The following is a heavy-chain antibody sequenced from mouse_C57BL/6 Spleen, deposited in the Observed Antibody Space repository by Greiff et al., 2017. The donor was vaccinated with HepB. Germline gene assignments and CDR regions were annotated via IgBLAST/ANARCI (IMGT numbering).Heavy chain of an antibody. D-gene: IGHD2-3*01. Sequence: EVQWVESGPELVKPGASVKISCKASGYSFTGYYMNWVKQSPEKSLEWIGEINPSTGGTTYNQKFKAKATLTVDKSSSTAYMQLKSLTSEDSAVYYCASPLYDYAMDYWGQGTSVTVSS. J-gene: IGHJ4*01. CDR2: INPSTGGT. V-gene: IGHV1-42*01. CDR3: ASPLYDYAMDY. CDR1: GYSFTGYY.